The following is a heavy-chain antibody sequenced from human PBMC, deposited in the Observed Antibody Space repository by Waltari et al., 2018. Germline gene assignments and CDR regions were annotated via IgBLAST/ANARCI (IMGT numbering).Heavy chain of an antibody. D-gene: IGHD6-6*01. CDR2: INHSGST. Sequence: QVQLQQWGAGMLKPSETLSLTCAVYGGSFSGYYLSWIRQPPGKGLEWIGEINHSGSTNYNPSLKSLVTISVDTSKNQFSLKLSSVTAADTAVYYCAREVSSSSSAGSAYWGQGTLVTVSS. CDR3: AREVSSSSSAGSAY. J-gene: IGHJ4*02. V-gene: IGHV4-34*01. CDR1: GGSFSGYY.